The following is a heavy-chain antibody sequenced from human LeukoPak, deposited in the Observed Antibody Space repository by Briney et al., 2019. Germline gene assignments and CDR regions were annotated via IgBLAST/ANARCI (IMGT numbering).Heavy chain of an antibody. V-gene: IGHV3-21*01. Sequence: PGGSLRLSCAASGFTFSSYSMNWVRQAPGKGLEWVSSISSSSSYIYYADSVKGRFTISRDNAKNSLYLQMNTLRAEDTAVYSCARDARSYGQVNYFDYWGQGTLVTVSS. CDR2: ISSSSSYI. CDR1: GFTFSSYS. D-gene: IGHD5-18*01. J-gene: IGHJ4*02. CDR3: ARDARSYGQVNYFDY.